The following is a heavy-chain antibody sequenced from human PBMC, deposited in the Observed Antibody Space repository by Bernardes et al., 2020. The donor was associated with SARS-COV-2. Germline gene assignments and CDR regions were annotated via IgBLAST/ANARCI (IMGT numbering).Heavy chain of an antibody. V-gene: IGHV3-23*01. J-gene: IGHJ6*02. CDR2: ISGSGGST. CDR3: AKDSERAAAGYYYYYGMDV. CDR1: GFTFSSYA. Sequence: VGSLRLSCAASGFTFSSYAMSWVRQAPGKGLEWVSAISGSGGSTYYADSVKGRFTISRDNSKNTLYLQMNSLRAEDTAVYYCAKDSERAAAGYYYYYGMDVWGQGTTVTVSS. D-gene: IGHD6-13*01.